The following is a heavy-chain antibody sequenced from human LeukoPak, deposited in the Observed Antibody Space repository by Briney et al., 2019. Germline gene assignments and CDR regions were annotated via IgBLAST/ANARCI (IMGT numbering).Heavy chain of an antibody. CDR3: TRMTTGHDY. V-gene: IGHV4-34*01. Sequence: SETLSLTCAVSGVSFDDYYWSWVRQPPGKGLEWIGEINHSGYTNDSPSLKSRVTMSIDTSRKQFSLNLRSVTAADTAVYYCTRMTTGHDYWGQGTLVTVSS. CDR2: INHSGYT. J-gene: IGHJ4*02. D-gene: IGHD4-17*01. CDR1: GVSFDDYY.